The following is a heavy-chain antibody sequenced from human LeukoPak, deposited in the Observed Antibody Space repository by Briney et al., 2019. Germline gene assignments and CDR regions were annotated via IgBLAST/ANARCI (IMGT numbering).Heavy chain of an antibody. D-gene: IGHD3-16*02. Sequence: GGSLRLSCAASGFTFDDCAMHWVRQAPGKGLEWVSLITWDGGRTNYADSVKGRFTISRDNSKNTLYLQLNSLRAEDTAVYYCAKPISPGMITFGGVIVIPYYFDSWGQGTLVTVSS. V-gene: IGHV3-43D*03. CDR3: AKPISPGMITFGGVIVIPYYFDS. CDR1: GFTFDDCA. J-gene: IGHJ4*02. CDR2: ITWDGGRT.